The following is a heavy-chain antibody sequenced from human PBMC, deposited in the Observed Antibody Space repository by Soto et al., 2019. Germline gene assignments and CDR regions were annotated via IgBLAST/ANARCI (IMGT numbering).Heavy chain of an antibody. V-gene: IGHV4-59*08. CDR1: GCPISSYY. CDR3: ARRYGGTFDY. J-gene: IGHJ4*02. CDR2: IYYSGST. Sequence: KPSQTLSLTCSVSGCPISSYYLSWIRQPPGKGLEWIGYIYYSGSTNYSPSLKSRVTISVDTSKNQFSLKLSSVTAADTAVYYCARRYGGTFDYWGQGTLVTVSS. D-gene: IGHD2-15*01.